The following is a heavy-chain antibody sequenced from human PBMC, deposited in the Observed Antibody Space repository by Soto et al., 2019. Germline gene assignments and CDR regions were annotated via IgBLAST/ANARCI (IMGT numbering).Heavy chain of an antibody. J-gene: IGHJ4*02. D-gene: IGHD3-22*01. CDR3: AEGVHYYDSSGYYDAFN. CDR2: INHSGST. CDR1: GGSFSGYY. V-gene: IGHV4-34*01. Sequence: SETLSLTCAVYGGSFSGYYWSWIRQPPGKGLEWIGEINHSGSTNYNPSLKSRVTISVDTSKNQFSLKLSSVTAADTAVYYCAEGVHYYDSSGYYDAFNWGQGTLVTVSS.